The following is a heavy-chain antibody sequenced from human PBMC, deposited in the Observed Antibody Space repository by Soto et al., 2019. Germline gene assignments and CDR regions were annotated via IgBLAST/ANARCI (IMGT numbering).Heavy chain of an antibody. Sequence: GGSLRLSCAASGFTFSSYWMSWVRQAPGKGLEWVANIKQDGSEKYYVDSVKGRFTISRDNAKNSLYLQMNSLRAEDTAVYYCARVTMIVVVPYFDYWGQGTLVTVSS. CDR1: GFTFSSYW. V-gene: IGHV3-7*04. D-gene: IGHD3-22*01. CDR2: IKQDGSEK. J-gene: IGHJ4*02. CDR3: ARVTMIVVVPYFDY.